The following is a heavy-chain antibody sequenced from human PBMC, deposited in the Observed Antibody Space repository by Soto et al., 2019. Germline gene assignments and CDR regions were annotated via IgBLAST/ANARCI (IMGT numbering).Heavy chain of an antibody. V-gene: IGHV3-23*01. CDR2: VSAGGGAT. CDR1: GFTFSSHA. D-gene: IGHD3-10*01. Sequence: GGSLRLSCAASGFTFSSHAMTWVRQTPGKGLEWVATVSAGGGATYYADSVKGRFTVSRANSKNTVSLQMDSLRADDTARYYCARDRLGFGDLDSWGPGTLVTVSS. CDR3: ARDRLGFGDLDS. J-gene: IGHJ4*02.